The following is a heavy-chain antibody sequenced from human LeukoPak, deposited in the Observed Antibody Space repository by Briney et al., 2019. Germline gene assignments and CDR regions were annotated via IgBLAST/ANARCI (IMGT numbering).Heavy chain of an antibody. CDR3: ARELMRDRAPGDI. J-gene: IGHJ3*02. D-gene: IGHD5-18*01. V-gene: IGHV1-2*04. Sequence: ASVKVSCKASGYTFTGYYMHWVRQAPGQGLEWMGWINPNSGGTNYAQKFQGWVTMTRDTSISTAYMELSRLRSDDTAVYYCARELMRDRAPGDIWGQGTMVTVSS. CDR1: GYTFTGYY. CDR2: INPNSGGT.